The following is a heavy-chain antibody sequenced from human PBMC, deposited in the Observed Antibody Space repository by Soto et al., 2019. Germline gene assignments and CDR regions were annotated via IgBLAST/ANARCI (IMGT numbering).Heavy chain of an antibody. CDR3: ARDLGDGYNFLFWFDP. V-gene: IGHV1-18*01. D-gene: IGHD5-12*01. CDR2: ISAYNGNT. Sequence: GASVKVSCKASGYTFTSYGISWVRQAPGQGLEWMGWISAYNGNTNYAQKLQGRVTMTTDTSTSTAYMELRSLRSDDTAVYYCARDLGDGYNFLFWFDPWGQGTLVTVSS. J-gene: IGHJ5*02. CDR1: GYTFTSYG.